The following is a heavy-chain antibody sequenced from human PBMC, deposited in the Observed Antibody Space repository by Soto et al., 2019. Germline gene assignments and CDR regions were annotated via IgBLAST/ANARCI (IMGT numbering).Heavy chain of an antibody. J-gene: IGHJ4*02. D-gene: IGHD6-19*01. V-gene: IGHV3-21*01. CDR1: GFTFSSYS. Sequence: EVQLVEAGGGLVKPGGSLRLSCAASGFTFSSYSMNWVRQAPGKGLEWVSSISNSIRYIYYADSVKGRFTISRYNAKDSLYQQTNSLRAEDTAVYYCESDIQWLPPDYWGQGTLVPVSS. CDR2: ISNSIRYI. CDR3: ESDIQWLPPDY.